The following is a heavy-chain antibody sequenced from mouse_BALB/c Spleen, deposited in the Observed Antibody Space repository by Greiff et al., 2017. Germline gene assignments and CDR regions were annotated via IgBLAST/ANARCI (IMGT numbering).Heavy chain of an antibody. D-gene: IGHD2-4*01. CDR1: GFTFSSYT. Sequence: EVQLVESGGGLVKPGGSLKLSCAASGFTFSSYTMSWVRQTPEKRLEWVATISSGGSYTYYPDSVKGRFTISRDNAKNTLYLQMSSLKSEDTAMYYCTSMITDYAMDYWGQGTSVTVSS. J-gene: IGHJ4*01. CDR3: TSMITDYAMDY. CDR2: ISSGGSYT. V-gene: IGHV5-6-4*01.